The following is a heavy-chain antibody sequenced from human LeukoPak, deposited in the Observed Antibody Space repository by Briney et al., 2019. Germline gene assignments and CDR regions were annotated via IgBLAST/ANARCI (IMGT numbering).Heavy chain of an antibody. CDR1: GGTFSSYV. V-gene: IGHV1-69*15. CDR2: IIPIFGTA. D-gene: IGHD3-22*01. J-gene: IGHJ4*02. Sequence: SVKVSCKASGGTFSSYVISWVRQAPGQGLEWMGRIIPIFGTANYAQKFQGRVTITADESTSTAYMELSSLRSEDTAVYYCARGRYYDSSGPFDYWGQGTLVTVSS. CDR3: ARGRYYDSSGPFDY.